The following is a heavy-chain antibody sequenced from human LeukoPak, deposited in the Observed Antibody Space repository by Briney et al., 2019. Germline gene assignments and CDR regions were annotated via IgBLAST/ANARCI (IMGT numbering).Heavy chain of an antibody. J-gene: IGHJ5*02. CDR3: ARGPGRGVAAAGTKNWFDP. Sequence: SEALSLTCTVSGCSIRSSSCYWGWLRQTPEKALEWIGSIYYSGNTYYNPSLRSRVTISVDTSKNQFSLKLSSVTAADTAVFYCARGPGRGVAAAGTKNWFDPWGQGTLVTVSS. CDR2: IYYSGNT. V-gene: IGHV4-39*07. CDR1: GCSIRSSSCY. D-gene: IGHD6-13*01.